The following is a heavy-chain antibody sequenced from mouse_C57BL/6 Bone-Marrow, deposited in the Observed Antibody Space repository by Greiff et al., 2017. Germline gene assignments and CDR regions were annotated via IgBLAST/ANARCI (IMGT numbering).Heavy chain of an antibody. CDR2: IWRGGST. Sequence: VKLEESGPGLVQPSQSLSITCTVSGFSLTSYGVHWVRQSPGKGLEWLGVIWRGGSTDYNAAFMSRLSITKDNSKSQVFFKMNSLQADDTAIYXCATVRYYAMDYWGQGNSVTVFS. CDR1: GFSLTSYG. D-gene: IGHD1-1*01. J-gene: IGHJ4*01. CDR3: ATVRYYAMDY. V-gene: IGHV2-5*01.